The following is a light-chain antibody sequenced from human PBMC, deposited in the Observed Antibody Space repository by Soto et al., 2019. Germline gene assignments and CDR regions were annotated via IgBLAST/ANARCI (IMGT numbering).Light chain of an antibody. V-gene: IGLV2-8*01. CDR2: XXX. CDR3: SSYAGSTNRYV. J-gene: IGLJ1*01. Sequence: QSALTQPPSAYGSPGQSVTISCTGTSSDVGGYNFVSRYQQHPGKDPKLKMYXXXXPXXXXXXXXXXXKSGNTASLTVSGLXXEDEADYYCSSYAGSTNRYVFGTVTKLTVL. CDR1: SSDVGGYNF.